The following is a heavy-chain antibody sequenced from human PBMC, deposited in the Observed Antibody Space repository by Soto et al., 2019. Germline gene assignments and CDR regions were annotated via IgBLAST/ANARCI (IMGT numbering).Heavy chain of an antibody. D-gene: IGHD6-13*01. V-gene: IGHV3-30-3*01. CDR3: ARAEKYTSSWCSFDP. J-gene: IGHJ5*02. Sequence: QVQLVESGGGVVQPGRSLRLSCAASGFTFSSYAMHWVRKAPGKGLEWVAVISYDGSNKYHADSVKGRFTISRDNSKNTLYLQMNSLRAEDTAVYYCARAEKYTSSWCSFDPWGQGTLVTVSS. CDR1: GFTFSSYA. CDR2: ISYDGSNK.